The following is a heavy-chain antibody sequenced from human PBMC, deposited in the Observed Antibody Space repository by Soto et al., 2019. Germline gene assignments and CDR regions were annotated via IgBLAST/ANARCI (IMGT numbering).Heavy chain of an antibody. Sequence: ASVKVSCKASGYTFTSYYMHWVRQAPGQGLEWMGIINPNGGSTSYEQKFQGRVTMTRDTSTSIVYMELSSLRSEDTAVYYCARDLGGWPDYWGQGTLVTVSS. D-gene: IGHD2-15*01. V-gene: IGHV1-46*01. CDR2: INPNGGST. CDR1: GYTFTSYY. CDR3: ARDLGGWPDY. J-gene: IGHJ4*02.